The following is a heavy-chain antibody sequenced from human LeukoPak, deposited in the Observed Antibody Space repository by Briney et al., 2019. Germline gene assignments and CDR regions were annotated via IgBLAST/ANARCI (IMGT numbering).Heavy chain of an antibody. CDR3: ARRGCSGGICPFDY. CDR2: VYHSGGT. D-gene: IGHD2-15*01. V-gene: IGHV4-4*02. Sequence: SETLSLTCAVSGGSISSSNWWSWVRQPPGKGLEWIGEVYHSGGTNYNPSLKSRVTISVDKSKNQFSLNLSSVTAADTAVYHCARRGCSGGICPFDYWGQGTLVTVSS. J-gene: IGHJ4*02. CDR1: GGSISSSNW.